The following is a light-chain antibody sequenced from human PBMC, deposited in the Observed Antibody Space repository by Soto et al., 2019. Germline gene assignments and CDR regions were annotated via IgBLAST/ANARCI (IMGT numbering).Light chain of an antibody. J-gene: IGKJ4*01. V-gene: IGKV3-15*01. Sequence: IVMTQSPATLSVSPGEKATLSCRASQTVYNNLAWYQQKPGLAPRLLVYFASTRATGVPARFSGSGSGTEFSLTNNSLQSEDFALYYCLQFTAWPLTFGGGTKVETK. CDR1: QTVYNN. CDR3: LQFTAWPLT. CDR2: FAS.